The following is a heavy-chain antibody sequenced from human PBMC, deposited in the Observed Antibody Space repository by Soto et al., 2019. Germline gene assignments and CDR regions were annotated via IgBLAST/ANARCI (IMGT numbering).Heavy chain of an antibody. V-gene: IGHV4-34*01. J-gene: IGHJ4*02. CDR3: AREDGPARSPLNRGESIRFDY. CDR1: GGSFSGYY. CDR2: INHSGST. D-gene: IGHD3-10*01. Sequence: SETLSLTCAVYGGSFSGYYWSWIRQPPGKGLEWIGEINHSGSTNYNPSLKSRVTISVDTSKNQFSLKLSSVTAADTAVYYCAREDGPARSPLNRGESIRFDYWGQGTLVTVSS.